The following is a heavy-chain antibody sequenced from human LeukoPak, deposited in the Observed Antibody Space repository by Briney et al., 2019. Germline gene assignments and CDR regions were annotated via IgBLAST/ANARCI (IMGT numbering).Heavy chain of an antibody. D-gene: IGHD6-19*01. CDR2: ISGSGRTI. J-gene: IGHJ4*02. CDR1: GFTFSDYS. V-gene: IGHV3-48*01. CDR3: AKGGGYSNGLFDS. Sequence: GGSLRLSCAASGFTFSDYSMNWVRQAPGKGLEWVSYISGSGRTIYYADSVKGRFTISRDNSKSTLYLQMNSLRAEDTAVYYCAKGGGYSNGLFDSWGQGTLVTVSS.